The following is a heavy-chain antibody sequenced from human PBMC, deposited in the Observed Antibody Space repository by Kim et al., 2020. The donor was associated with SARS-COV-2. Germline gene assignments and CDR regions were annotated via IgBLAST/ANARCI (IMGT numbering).Heavy chain of an antibody. CDR3: ARVVASPGPTNWFDP. Sequence: SQTLSLTCAISGDSVSSNNAAWNWIRQSPSRGLEWLGRTYYRSKWYDDYAVSVKSRITINPDTSKNQFSLQLNSVTPEDTAIYYCARVVASPGPTNWFDPWGQGTLVTVSS. CDR1: GDSVSSNNAA. V-gene: IGHV6-1*01. CDR2: TYYRSKWYD. J-gene: IGHJ5*02. D-gene: IGHD6-13*01.